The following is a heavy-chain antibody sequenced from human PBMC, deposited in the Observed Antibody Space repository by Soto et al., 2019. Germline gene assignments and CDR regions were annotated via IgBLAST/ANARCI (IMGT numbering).Heavy chain of an antibody. CDR3: ARDPIPSGSYYYYGMDV. Sequence: ASVKVSCKASGYTFTSYGISWVRQAPGQGLEWMGWISAYNGNTNYAQKLQGRVTMTTDTSTSTAYMELRSLRSDDTAVYYCARDPIPSGSYYYYGMDVWGQGTTVTVYS. J-gene: IGHJ6*02. V-gene: IGHV1-18*04. CDR1: GYTFTSYG. CDR2: ISAYNGNT. D-gene: IGHD6-25*01.